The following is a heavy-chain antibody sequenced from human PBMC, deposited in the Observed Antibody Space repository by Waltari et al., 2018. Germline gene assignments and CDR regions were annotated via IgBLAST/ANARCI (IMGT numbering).Heavy chain of an antibody. CDR3: ARRSAILWFGEQHVEGMDV. Sequence: QVQLQQWGAGLLKPSETLSLTCAVYGGSFSGYYWSWIRQPPGKGLEWIGEINHSGSTNDHPSLKSRVTISVDTSKNQFSLKLSSVTAADTAVYYCARRSAILWFGEQHVEGMDVWGQGTTVTVSS. V-gene: IGHV4-34*01. CDR1: GGSFSGYY. J-gene: IGHJ6*02. D-gene: IGHD3-10*01. CDR2: INHSGST.